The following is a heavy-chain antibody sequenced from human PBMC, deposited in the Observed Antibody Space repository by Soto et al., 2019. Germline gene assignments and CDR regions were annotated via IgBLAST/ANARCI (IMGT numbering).Heavy chain of an antibody. V-gene: IGHV4-34*10. J-gene: IGHJ1*01. CDR3: ARYKQYFPH. CDR2: INYSGST. CDR1: GGSFSGYY. Sequence: SETLSLTCAVYGGSFSGYYWSWIRQPPGKGLEWIGYINYSGSTNYNPSLKSRVTISVDTSKNQLSLKLTSVTAADTAVYYCARYKQYFPHWGQGALVTVSS.